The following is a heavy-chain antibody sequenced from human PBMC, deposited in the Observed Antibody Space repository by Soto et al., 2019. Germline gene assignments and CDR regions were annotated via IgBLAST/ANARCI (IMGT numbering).Heavy chain of an antibody. CDR1: GFTFSSYA. Sequence: GGSLRLSCAASGFTFSSYAMSWVRQAPGKGLEWVSAISGSGGSTYYADSVKGRFTISRDNSKNTLYLQMNSLRAEDTAVYYCAKYYDPSYYYGMDVWGQGTTVTVSS. J-gene: IGHJ6*02. D-gene: IGHD3-3*01. CDR2: ISGSGGST. CDR3: AKYYDPSYYYGMDV. V-gene: IGHV3-23*01.